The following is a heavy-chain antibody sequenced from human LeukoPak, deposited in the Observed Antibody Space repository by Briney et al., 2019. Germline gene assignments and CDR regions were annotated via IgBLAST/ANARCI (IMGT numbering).Heavy chain of an antibody. J-gene: IGHJ4*02. D-gene: IGHD4-17*01. CDR2: ITSSGST. Sequence: TGASLRLSCAASGFTFKNYAMNWVRQAPGKGLEWVSVITSSGSTYYSDSVKGRFTISRDNSNTPLYLQMNSLRAEDTAIYYCAKDLYGDYDFDCWGRGTLVTVSS. CDR1: GFTFKNYA. CDR3: AKDLYGDYDFDC. V-gene: IGHV3-23*01.